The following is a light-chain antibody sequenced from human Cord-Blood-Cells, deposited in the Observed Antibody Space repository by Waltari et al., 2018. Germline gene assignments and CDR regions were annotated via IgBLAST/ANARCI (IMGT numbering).Light chain of an antibody. Sequence: QSALTQPASVSGSPGKSITISCTGTSSDVGGYNYVSWYQQHPGKAPKLMIYDVSNLPSGVSNRFSGSKAGNTASLTISGLQAEDEADYYCSSYTSSITLVFGGGTKLTVL. CDR3: SSYTSSITLV. J-gene: IGLJ2*01. CDR2: DVS. V-gene: IGLV2-14*01. CDR1: SSDVGGYNY.